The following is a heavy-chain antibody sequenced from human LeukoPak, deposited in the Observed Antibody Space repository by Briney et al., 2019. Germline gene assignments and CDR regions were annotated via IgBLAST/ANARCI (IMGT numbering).Heavy chain of an antibody. V-gene: IGHV3-11*03. J-gene: IGHJ4*02. Sequence: PGGSLRLSCAASGFTFSDYYMSWIRQAPGKGLEWVSYISSSNSYTNYADSVKGRFTISRDNAKNSLYLQMNSLRAEDTAVYYYARFQQQLAYYFDYWGQGTLVTVSS. CDR3: ARFQQQLAYYFDY. CDR2: ISSSNSYT. CDR1: GFTFSDYY. D-gene: IGHD6-13*01.